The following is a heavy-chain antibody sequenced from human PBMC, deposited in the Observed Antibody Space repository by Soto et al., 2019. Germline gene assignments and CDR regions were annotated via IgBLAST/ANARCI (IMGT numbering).Heavy chain of an antibody. CDR3: AREEDSSWYPNFDY. CDR1: GFTFSSYG. J-gene: IGHJ4*02. Sequence: GGSLRLSCAASGFTFSSYGMHWVRQAPGKGLEWVEVIWYDGSNKYYADSVKGRFTISRDNSKNTLYLQMNSLRAEDTSVYYCAREEDSSWYPNFDYWGQGTLVTVSS. CDR2: IWYDGSNK. V-gene: IGHV3-33*01. D-gene: IGHD6-13*01.